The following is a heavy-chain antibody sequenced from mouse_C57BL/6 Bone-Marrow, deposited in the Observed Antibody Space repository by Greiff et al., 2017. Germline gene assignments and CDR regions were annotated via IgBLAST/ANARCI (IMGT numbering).Heavy chain of an antibody. D-gene: IGHD1-1*01. CDR3: ARSTTVVGRFAY. CDR1: GYTFTSYW. V-gene: IGHV1-64*01. Sequence: QVQLQQPGAELVKPGASVKLSCKASGYTFTSYWMHWVKQRPGQGLEWIGMIHHNSGSTNYNEKFKSKATLTVDKSSSTAYMQLSSLTSEDSAVYYCARSTTVVGRFAYWGQGTLVTVSA. J-gene: IGHJ3*01. CDR2: IHHNSGST.